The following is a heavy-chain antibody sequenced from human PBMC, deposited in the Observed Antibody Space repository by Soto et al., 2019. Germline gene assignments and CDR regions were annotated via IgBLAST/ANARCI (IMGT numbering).Heavy chain of an antibody. CDR1: GGSFSGYY. J-gene: IGHJ6*03. V-gene: IGHV4-34*01. Sequence: QVQLQQWGAGLLKPSETLSLTCAVYGGSFSGYYWSWIHQPPGKGLEWIGEINHSGSTNYNPSLKSRVTISVDTSKNQCSLKLSSVTAADTAVYYCARGRRITMVRGVINYYYYYMDVWGKGTTVTVSS. CDR2: INHSGST. CDR3: ARGRRITMVRGVINYYYYYMDV. D-gene: IGHD3-10*01.